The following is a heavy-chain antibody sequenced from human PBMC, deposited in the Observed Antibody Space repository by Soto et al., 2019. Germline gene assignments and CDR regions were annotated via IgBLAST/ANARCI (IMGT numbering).Heavy chain of an antibody. CDR3: ARDQHYYGSVTPRVYYYYGMDV. CDR2: ISYDGSNK. J-gene: IGHJ6*02. D-gene: IGHD3-10*01. Sequence: QPGGSLRLSSAASGFTFSSYAMHWVRQAPDKGLEWVAVISYDGSNKYYADSVKGRFTISRDNSKNTLYLQMNSLRAEDTAVYYCARDQHYYGSVTPRVYYYYGMDVWGQGTTVTVSS. CDR1: GFTFSSYA. V-gene: IGHV3-30-3*01.